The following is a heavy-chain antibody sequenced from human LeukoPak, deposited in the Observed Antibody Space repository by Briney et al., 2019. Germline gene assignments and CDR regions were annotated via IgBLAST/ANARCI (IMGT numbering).Heavy chain of an antibody. CDR3: ARATGTQNSMVRGVMIDY. CDR2: IYTSGST. Sequence: SETLSLTCTVSGGSISSYYWSWIRQPAGKGLEWIGRIYTSGSTNYNPSLKSRVTMSVDTSKNQFSLKLSSVTAADTAVYYCARATGTQNSMVRGVMIDYWGQGTLVTVSS. V-gene: IGHV4-4*07. D-gene: IGHD3-10*01. J-gene: IGHJ4*02. CDR1: GGSISSYY.